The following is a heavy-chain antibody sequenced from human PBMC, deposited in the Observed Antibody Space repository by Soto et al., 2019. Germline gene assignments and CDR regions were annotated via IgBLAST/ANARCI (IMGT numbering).Heavy chain of an antibody. Sequence: QVHLVESGGGVVQPGRSLRLSCAASGFTFSSYGMHWVRQAPGKGLEWVAVIWYDGSNKYYADSVKGRFTISRDNSKNTLYLQMNSLRAEDTAVYYCARDLRLHSTTYYYYGMDVWGQGTTVTVSS. D-gene: IGHD1-1*01. CDR1: GFTFSSYG. CDR3: ARDLRLHSTTYYYYGMDV. J-gene: IGHJ6*02. CDR2: IWYDGSNK. V-gene: IGHV3-33*01.